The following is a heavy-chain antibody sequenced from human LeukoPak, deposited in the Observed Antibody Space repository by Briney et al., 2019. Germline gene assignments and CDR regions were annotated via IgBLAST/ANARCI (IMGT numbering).Heavy chain of an antibody. CDR2: IYPGDSDT. Sequence: GESLKISCKGSGYSFTSYWIGWVRQMPGKGLEWMGIIYPGDSDTRYSPSFQGQVTISADKSISTAYLQWSSLRSEDTAVYYCAIRGYSGYGQYYYYYYYMDVWGKGTTVTVSS. J-gene: IGHJ6*03. D-gene: IGHD5-12*01. CDR3: AIRGYSGYGQYYYYYYYMDV. CDR1: GYSFTSYW. V-gene: IGHV5-51*01.